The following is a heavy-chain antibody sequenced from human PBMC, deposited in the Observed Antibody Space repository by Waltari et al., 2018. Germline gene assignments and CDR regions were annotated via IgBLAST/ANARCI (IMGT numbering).Heavy chain of an antibody. V-gene: IGHV1-69*12. CDR2: IIPILGTP. CDR3: SRSYYYDRIGDYPSLGAFDY. D-gene: IGHD3-22*01. Sequence: QVQLVQSGAEVKKPGSSVKVSCKASGGTFSNYVISWVRQAPGQGLEWRGGIIPILGTPNDAQKFQGRVTIIADESTSTVYMELSSLRSEDTAVYYCSRSYYYDRIGDYPSLGAFDYWGQGTLVTVSS. J-gene: IGHJ4*02. CDR1: GGTFSNYV.